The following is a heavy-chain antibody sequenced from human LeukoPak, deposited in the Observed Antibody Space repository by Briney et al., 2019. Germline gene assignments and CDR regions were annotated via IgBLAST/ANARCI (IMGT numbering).Heavy chain of an antibody. CDR2: ISSSSSTI. D-gene: IGHD2-21*01. CDR3: ARAPPTCGGDCYSAFDY. J-gene: IGHJ4*02. V-gene: IGHV3-48*02. CDR1: XFTFSSYS. Sequence: GGSLRLSCAASXFTFSSYSMNWVRQAPGKGLEWVSYISSSSSTIYYADSVKGRFTISRDNAKNSLYLQMNSLRDEDTAVYYCARAPPTCGGDCYSAFDYWGQGTLVTVSS.